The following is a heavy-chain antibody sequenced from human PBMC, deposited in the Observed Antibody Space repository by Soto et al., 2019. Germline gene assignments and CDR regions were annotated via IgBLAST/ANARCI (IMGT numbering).Heavy chain of an antibody. CDR1: GFTFRNYA. CDR3: AKASAAGWYALHY. Sequence: PGGSLRLSCAASGFTFRNYAMDWVRQAPGKGLEWVSSIVINGGATHYADSVKGRFTISRDNSNNMLYLQMSSLRAEDTAVYYCAKASAAGWYALHYWGQGTPVTVSS. J-gene: IGHJ4*02. V-gene: IGHV3-23*01. D-gene: IGHD6-19*01. CDR2: IVINGGAT.